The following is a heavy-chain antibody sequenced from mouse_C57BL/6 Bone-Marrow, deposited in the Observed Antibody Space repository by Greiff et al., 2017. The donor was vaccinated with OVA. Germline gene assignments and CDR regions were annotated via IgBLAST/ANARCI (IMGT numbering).Heavy chain of an antibody. J-gene: IGHJ1*03. Sequence: EVMLVESGGGLVKPGGSLKLSCAASGFTFSSYAMSWVRQTPEKRLEWVATISDGGSYTYYPDNVKGRFTISRDNAKNNLYLQMSHLKSEDTAMYYCARDPLYYGSSYVYWYFDVWGTGTTVTVSS. V-gene: IGHV5-4*01. CDR1: GFTFSSYA. D-gene: IGHD1-1*01. CDR2: ISDGGSYT. CDR3: ARDPLYYGSSYVYWYFDV.